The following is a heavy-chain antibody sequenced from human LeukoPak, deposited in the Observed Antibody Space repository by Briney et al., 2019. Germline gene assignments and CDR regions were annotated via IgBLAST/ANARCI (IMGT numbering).Heavy chain of an antibody. CDR3: AKQDYDILTGYYIIFDY. D-gene: IGHD3-9*01. J-gene: IGHJ4*02. CDR2: ISGSGGST. CDR1: GFTFSSYA. Sequence: GGSLSLSCAASGFTFSSYAMSWVRKAPGQGLERVSAISGSGGSTSYADSVKGRFTISTDNSKNTLYLQMNSLRAEDTAVYYCAKQDYDILTGYYIIFDYWGQGTLVTVSS. V-gene: IGHV3-23*01.